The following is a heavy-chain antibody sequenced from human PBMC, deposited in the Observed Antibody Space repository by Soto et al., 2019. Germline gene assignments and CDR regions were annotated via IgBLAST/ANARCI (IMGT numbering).Heavy chain of an antibody. D-gene: IGHD3-3*01. CDR2: IKSKANNYAT. CDR1: GFTFSGSA. Sequence: EVQLVESGGGLVQPGGSLKLSCAASGFTFSGSAMHWVRQASGKGLEWVGRIKSKANNYATAYAASVKGRFTISRDDSNSPAYLQMSSLKTDDTAVYYCTTIIGDLWSNYDHWGQGTLVTVSS. V-gene: IGHV3-73*01. CDR3: TTIIGDLWSNYDH. J-gene: IGHJ4*02.